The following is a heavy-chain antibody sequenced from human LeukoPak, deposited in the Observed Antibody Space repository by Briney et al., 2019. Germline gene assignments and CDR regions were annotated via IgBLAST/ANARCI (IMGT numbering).Heavy chain of an antibody. CDR1: GFTFRSYS. V-gene: IGHV3-48*01. CDR3: ARDDLTNGYNGNY. CDR2: ISSTSSSI. J-gene: IGHJ4*02. D-gene: IGHD5-24*01. Sequence: GGSLRLSCAASGFTFRSYSMNWVRQAPGKGLEWVSYISSTSSSIYYADSVKGRFTISRDYAKNSLNLQMNSLRAEDTAVYYCARDDLTNGYNGNYWGQGTLVTVSS.